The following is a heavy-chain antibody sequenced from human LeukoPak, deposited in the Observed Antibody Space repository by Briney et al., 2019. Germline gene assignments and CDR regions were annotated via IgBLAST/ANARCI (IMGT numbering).Heavy chain of an antibody. Sequence: GGSLRLSCAASGFTVNSNYMSWVRQAPGKGLEWVSIIYSGGNTYYADSVKGRFTISKDNSKNTLYLQMNSLRAEDTAVYYCARPLRDGDFDIWGQGTMVTVSS. D-gene: IGHD7-27*01. J-gene: IGHJ3*02. V-gene: IGHV3-53*01. CDR3: ARPLRDGDFDI. CDR1: GFTVNSNY. CDR2: IYSGGNT.